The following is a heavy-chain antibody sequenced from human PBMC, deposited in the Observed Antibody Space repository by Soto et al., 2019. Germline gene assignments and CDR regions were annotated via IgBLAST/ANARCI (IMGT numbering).Heavy chain of an antibody. Sequence: ASVKVSCKASGYTFTSYDINWVRQATGQGLEWMGWMNPNSGNTGYAQKFQGRVTMTRNTSISTAYMELSSLRSEDTAVYYCARGGQYGSGSYRYYYYGMDVWGQGTTVTAP. CDR2: MNPNSGNT. CDR3: ARGGQYGSGSYRYYYYGMDV. CDR1: GYTFTSYD. D-gene: IGHD3-10*01. J-gene: IGHJ6*02. V-gene: IGHV1-8*01.